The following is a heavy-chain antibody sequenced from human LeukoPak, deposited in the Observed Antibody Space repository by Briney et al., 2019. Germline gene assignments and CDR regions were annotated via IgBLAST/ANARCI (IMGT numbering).Heavy chain of an antibody. V-gene: IGHV3-48*04. Sequence: GGSLRLSCAASGFTFSNYNMNWVRQAPGKGLEWVSYISSSSSTIYYADSVKGRFTISRDNAKNSLYLQMNSLRAEDTAVYYCASFDPYYYDSSGYQGLVRWGQGTLVTVSS. CDR1: GFTFSNYN. CDR3: ASFDPYYYDSSGYQGLVR. D-gene: IGHD3-22*01. CDR2: ISSSSSTI. J-gene: IGHJ4*02.